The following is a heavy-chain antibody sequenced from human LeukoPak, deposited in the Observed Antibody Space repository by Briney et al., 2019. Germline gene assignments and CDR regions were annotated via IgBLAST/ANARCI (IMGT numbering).Heavy chain of an antibody. Sequence: GGSLRLSCAASGFTFDDYAMHWVRQAPGKGLEWVSGISWNSGSIGYADSVKGRFTISRDNAKNSLYLQMNSLRAEDTALYYCAKDKTGNGPFDYWGQGTLVTVSS. V-gene: IGHV3-9*01. CDR1: GFTFDDYA. CDR3: AKDKTGNGPFDY. J-gene: IGHJ4*02. CDR2: ISWNSGSI.